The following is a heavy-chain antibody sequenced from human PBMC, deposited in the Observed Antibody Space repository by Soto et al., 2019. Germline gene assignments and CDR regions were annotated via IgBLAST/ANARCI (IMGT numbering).Heavy chain of an antibody. Sequence: ASVKVSCQASGYTFTSYAMNWVRQAPGQGLEWMGWINTNTGNPTYAQGFTGRFVFSLDTSVSTAYLQICSLKAEDTAVYYCARDSMNYDFWSGYSHYYYYGMDVWGQGTTVTVSS. V-gene: IGHV7-4-1*01. CDR2: INTNTGNP. CDR1: GYTFTSYA. D-gene: IGHD3-3*01. J-gene: IGHJ6*02. CDR3: ARDSMNYDFWSGYSHYYYYGMDV.